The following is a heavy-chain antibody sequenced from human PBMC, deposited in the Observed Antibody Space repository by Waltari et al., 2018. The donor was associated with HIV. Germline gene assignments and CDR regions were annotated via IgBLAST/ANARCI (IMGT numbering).Heavy chain of an antibody. V-gene: IGHV4-59*01. Sequence: QVQLQESGPGLVKPSETLSLTSTVPVDYFSIYYWTWIRQPPGKGLEWIGYTYPLGNTDYNPSLKSRVAISVDTSQSQFSLKLSSVTAADTAVYYCARAAAGRVLDYWGQGILVTVSS. J-gene: IGHJ4*02. CDR3: ARAAAGRVLDY. CDR1: VDYFSIYY. CDR2: TYPLGNT. D-gene: IGHD6-13*01.